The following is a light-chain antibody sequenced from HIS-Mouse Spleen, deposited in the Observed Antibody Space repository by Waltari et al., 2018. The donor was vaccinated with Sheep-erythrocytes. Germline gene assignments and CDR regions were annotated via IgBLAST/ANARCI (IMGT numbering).Light chain of an antibody. CDR3: QAWDSSTVV. Sequence: SYELTQPPSVSVSPGQTASITCSGDKLGDKYACWYQQKPGHSPVLVIYQDSKRPSGIPERFSGSNSGNTATLTISGTQAMDEADYYCQAWDSSTVVFGGGTKL. CDR2: QDS. V-gene: IGLV3-1*01. J-gene: IGLJ2*01. CDR1: KLGDKY.